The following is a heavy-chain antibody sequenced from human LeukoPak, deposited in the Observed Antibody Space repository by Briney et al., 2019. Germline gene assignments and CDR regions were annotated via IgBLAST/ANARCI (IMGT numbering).Heavy chain of an antibody. CDR2: MSSSGVST. CDR1: GFTFSSYA. CDR3: ARNDSSGYYSV. D-gene: IGHD3-22*01. V-gene: IGHV3-23*01. J-gene: IGHJ4*02. Sequence: PGGSLRLSCAASGFTFSSYALTWVRQAPGKGLEWVSTMSSSGVSTNYADSVKGRFTISRDNFKNTLYLQMNSLRAEDTAIYYCARNDSSGYYSVWGQGTLVTVSS.